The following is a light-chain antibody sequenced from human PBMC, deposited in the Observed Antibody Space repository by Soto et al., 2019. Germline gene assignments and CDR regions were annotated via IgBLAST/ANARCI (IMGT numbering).Light chain of an antibody. CDR1: SDDVGAYNS. CDR3: CSSAPESTYV. J-gene: IGLJ1*01. V-gene: IGLV2-23*01. Sequence: QSVLAQPASVPGSPGQSITISCTVTSDDVGAYNSVSWYQQLPHKAPQVILYKGTQRPSGVSSRFSGSTSGNAASLTISGLQADDEADYFCCSSAPESTYVFGTGTKVTVL. CDR2: KGT.